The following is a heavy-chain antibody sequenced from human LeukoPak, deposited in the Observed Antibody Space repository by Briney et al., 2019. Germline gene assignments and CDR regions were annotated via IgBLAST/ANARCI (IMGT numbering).Heavy chain of an antibody. D-gene: IGHD6-19*01. V-gene: IGHV3-23*01. CDR1: GFTFSNYA. J-gene: IGHJ4*02. CDR2: INPSGGST. CDR3: ASSGQWLAGGPFDY. Sequence: GGSLRLSCAASGFTFSNYAMNWVRQAPGRGLEWVSGINPSGGSTYYADSVKGRFTISRDNSKNTLYLQMNSLRAEDTAVYYCASSGQWLAGGPFDYWGQGTLVTVSS.